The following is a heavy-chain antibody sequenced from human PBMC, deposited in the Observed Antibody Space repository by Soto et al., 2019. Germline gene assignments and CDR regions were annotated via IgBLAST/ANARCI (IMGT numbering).Heavy chain of an antibody. Sequence: SETLSLTCTVSGGSISSSSYYWGWIRQPPGKGLEWIGSIYYSGSTSYNPSLKSRVTISVDTSKNQFSLRPSSVTAADTAVYYCARHRGYYDILTGYYTDLNFDSWGQGALVTVSS. CDR1: GGSISSSSYY. CDR2: IYYSGST. D-gene: IGHD3-9*01. V-gene: IGHV4-39*01. J-gene: IGHJ4*02. CDR3: ARHRGYYDILTGYYTDLNFDS.